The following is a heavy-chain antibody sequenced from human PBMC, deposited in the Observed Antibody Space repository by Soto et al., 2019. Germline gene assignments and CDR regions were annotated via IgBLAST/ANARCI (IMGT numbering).Heavy chain of an antibody. J-gene: IGHJ4*02. CDR3: ARVSSSSWPPFDY. D-gene: IGHD6-13*01. Sequence: ASVKVSCKASGYTFSGHYMHWVRQAPGQGLEWMGWINPNIGSTNYARKFQGRVTMTRDTSIRTVYMDLSRLRSDDTAVYYCARVSSSSWPPFDYWGQGTLVTV. CDR2: INPNIGST. V-gene: IGHV1-2*02. CDR1: GYTFSGHY.